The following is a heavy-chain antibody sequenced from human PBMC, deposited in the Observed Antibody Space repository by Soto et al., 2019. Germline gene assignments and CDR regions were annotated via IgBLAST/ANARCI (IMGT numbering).Heavy chain of an antibody. D-gene: IGHD2-21*02. CDR2: IFHSGTT. Sequence: PSETLSLTCTVSGVSVTSDDFYWTWIRQPPGKGLEWIGHIFHSGTTSYSSSLEGRLTISIDTSKNHFSLSLISAAAADTAVYYCARVTLIAAGGGAATTSAFDVWGQGTMVTVSS. V-gene: IGHV4-61*03. J-gene: IGHJ3*01. CDR1: GVSVTSDDFY. CDR3: ARVTLIAAGGGAATTSAFDV.